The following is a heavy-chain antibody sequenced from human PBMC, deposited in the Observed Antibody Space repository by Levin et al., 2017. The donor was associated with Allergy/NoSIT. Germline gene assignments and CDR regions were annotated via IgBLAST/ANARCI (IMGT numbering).Heavy chain of an antibody. J-gene: IGHJ6*03. D-gene: IGHD3-10*01. CDR2: INNSGST. CDR3: ARVTRGRENSGSGIYPQGSYDYLGV. CDR1: GGSFSGYY. V-gene: IGHV4-34*01. Sequence: GSLRLSCAVSGGSFSGYYWSWIRQPPGKGLEWIGEINNSGSTNDNPSLRSRVTLSVDTSKNQFPLNLNSVTAADTAVYYCARVTRGRENSGSGIYPQGSYDYLGVWGSGTTVTVSS.